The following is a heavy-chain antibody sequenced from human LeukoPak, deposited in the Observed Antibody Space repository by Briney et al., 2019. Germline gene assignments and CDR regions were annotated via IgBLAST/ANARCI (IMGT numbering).Heavy chain of an antibody. Sequence: SETLSLTCTVSGGSISSYYWSWIRQPPGKGLEWIGYIYYSGSTNYNPSLKSRVTISVDTSKNQFSLKLSSVTAADTAVYYCARGYDYVWGSYRSDYWGQGTLVTVSS. CDR1: GGSISSYY. J-gene: IGHJ4*02. CDR2: IYYSGST. CDR3: ARGYDYVWGSYRSDY. D-gene: IGHD3-16*02. V-gene: IGHV4-59*01.